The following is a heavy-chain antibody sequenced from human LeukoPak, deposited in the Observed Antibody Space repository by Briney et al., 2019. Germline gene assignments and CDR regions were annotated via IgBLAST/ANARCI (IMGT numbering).Heavy chain of an antibody. CDR2: IRYDGSNK. CDR3: AKGGGSGSSSFYYFDY. Sequence: GGSLRLSCAASGFTFSSYGMHWVRQAPGKGLERVAFIRYDGSNKYYADSVKGRFTISRDNSKNTLYLQMNSLRAEDTAVYYCAKGGGSGSSSFYYFDYWGQGTLVTVSS. D-gene: IGHD3-10*01. V-gene: IGHV3-30*02. J-gene: IGHJ4*02. CDR1: GFTFSSYG.